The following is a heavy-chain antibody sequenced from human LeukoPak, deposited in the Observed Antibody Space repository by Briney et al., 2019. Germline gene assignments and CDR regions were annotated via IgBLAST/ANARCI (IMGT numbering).Heavy chain of an antibody. Sequence: PSETLSLTCTVSGGSISSYYWSWIRQPPGKGLEWIGYIYYSGSTNYNPSLKSRVTISVDTSKNQFSLKLSSVTAADTAVYYCARRYNYYDSSGYYYYYYGMDVWGQGTTVTVSS. CDR1: GGSISSYY. J-gene: IGHJ6*02. V-gene: IGHV4-59*08. CDR2: IYYSGST. CDR3: ARRYNYYDSSGYYYYYYGMDV. D-gene: IGHD3-22*01.